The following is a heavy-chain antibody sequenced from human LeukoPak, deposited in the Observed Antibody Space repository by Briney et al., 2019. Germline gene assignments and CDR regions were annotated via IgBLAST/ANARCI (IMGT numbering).Heavy chain of an antibody. D-gene: IGHD1-7*01. Sequence: GGSLRLSCEASGFTFSSYGMHWVRKAPGKGLEWVAVIWYDGSNKYYADSVKGRFTISRDNSKNTLYLQMNSLRAEDTAVYYCAAKGSGTPPYWGQGTLVTVSS. CDR3: AAKGSGTPPY. V-gene: IGHV3-33*01. CDR2: IWYDGSNK. J-gene: IGHJ4*02. CDR1: GFTFSSYG.